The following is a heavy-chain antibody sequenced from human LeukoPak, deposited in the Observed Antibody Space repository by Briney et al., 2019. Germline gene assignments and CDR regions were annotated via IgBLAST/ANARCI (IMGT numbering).Heavy chain of an antibody. CDR2: IWYDGSKK. CDR3: ARYNTGSVDY. Sequence: GGSLRLSCAASGFTFSSYVMHWVRQAPGKGLEWVAVIWYDGSKKYYADSVKGRFTISRDNSKNTLYLQKDSLRAEDTAVYYCARYNTGSVDYWGQGTLVTVSS. J-gene: IGHJ4*02. V-gene: IGHV3-33*01. CDR1: GFTFSSYV. D-gene: IGHD2-8*02.